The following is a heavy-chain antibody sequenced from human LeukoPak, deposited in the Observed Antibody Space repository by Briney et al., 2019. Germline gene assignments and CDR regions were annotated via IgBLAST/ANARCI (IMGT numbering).Heavy chain of an antibody. CDR1: GYTFTSYD. CDR3: ARITYYDFWSGYYGYYYYGMDV. D-gene: IGHD3-3*01. J-gene: IGHJ6*02. CDR2: MNPNSGNT. Sequence: ASVKVPCKASGYTFTSYDINWVRQATGQGLEWMGWMNPNSGNTGYAQKFQGRVTMTRNTSISTAYMELSSLRSEDTAVYYCARITYYDFWSGYYGYYYYGMDVWGQGTTVTVSS. V-gene: IGHV1-8*01.